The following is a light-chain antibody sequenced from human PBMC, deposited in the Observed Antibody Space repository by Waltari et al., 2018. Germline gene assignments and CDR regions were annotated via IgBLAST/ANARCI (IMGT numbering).Light chain of an antibody. J-gene: IGLJ3*02. CDR3: CXYAGSYTFWV. Sequence: QSALTQPRSVSGSPGQSVTISCTGTSSDVGGYNYVSWYQQHPGKAPKLMIYDVSXXXXXXXXXXXXXXXGNXXXLXXSGLXXDXXAXXXXCXYAGSYTFWVFGGGTKLTVL. V-gene: IGLV2-11*01. CDR1: SSDVGGYNY. CDR2: DVS.